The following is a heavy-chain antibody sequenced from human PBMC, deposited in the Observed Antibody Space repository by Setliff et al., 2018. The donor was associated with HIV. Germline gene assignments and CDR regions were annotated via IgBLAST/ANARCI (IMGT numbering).Heavy chain of an antibody. Sequence: PGGSLRLSCAASGFTFNTYAMSWVRQAPGKGLEWASAISGSGRNTYYADSVKGRFTISRDNSKNTVSLQMNSLTAEDTAKYFCAKDHHALYIAVAGTPYKWGQGTLVTVSS. J-gene: IGHJ1*01. CDR1: GFTFNTYA. CDR3: AKDHHALYIAVAGTPYK. CDR2: ISGSGRNT. D-gene: IGHD6-19*01. V-gene: IGHV3-23*01.